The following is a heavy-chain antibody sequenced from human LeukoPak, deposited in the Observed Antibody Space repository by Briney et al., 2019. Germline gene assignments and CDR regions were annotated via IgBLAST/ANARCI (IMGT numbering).Heavy chain of an antibody. Sequence: SETLSLTCAVYGGSFSGYYWSWIRQPPGKGLEWIGEINHSGSTNYNPSLKSRVTISVDTSKNQFSLKLSSVTAADTAVYYCARVRVGSGSYYNPESHYYYMDVWGKGTTVTVSS. D-gene: IGHD3-10*01. J-gene: IGHJ6*03. CDR1: GGSFSGYY. CDR2: INHSGST. V-gene: IGHV4-34*01. CDR3: ARVRVGSGSYYNPESHYYYMDV.